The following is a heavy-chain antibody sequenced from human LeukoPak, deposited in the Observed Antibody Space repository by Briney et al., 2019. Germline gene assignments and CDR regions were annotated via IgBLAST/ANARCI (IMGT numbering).Heavy chain of an antibody. CDR2: LYTSGST. Sequence: WETLSLTCSVSGGSISSYYWSWIRQPAGKGLEWIGRLYTSGSTNYNPSLKSRVTMSVDTSKNQFSLKLSSVTAADTAVYYCARDGGVGAQYYFDYWGQGTLVTVSS. CDR1: GGSISSYY. D-gene: IGHD1-26*01. J-gene: IGHJ4*02. V-gene: IGHV4-4*07. CDR3: ARDGGVGAQYYFDY.